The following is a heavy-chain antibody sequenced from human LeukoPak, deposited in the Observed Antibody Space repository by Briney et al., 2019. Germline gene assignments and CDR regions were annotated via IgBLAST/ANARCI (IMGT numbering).Heavy chain of an antibody. CDR1: GGSFSGYY. Sequence: SETLSLTCAVYGGSFSGYYWSWIRQPPGKGLEWIGEINHSGSTNYNPSLKSRVTISVGTSKNQFSLKLSSVTAADTAVYYCARRRAAGLYYYGSGSQTFDYWGQGTLVTVSS. CDR2: INHSGST. CDR3: ARRRAAGLYYYGSGSQTFDY. V-gene: IGHV4-34*01. D-gene: IGHD3-10*01. J-gene: IGHJ4*02.